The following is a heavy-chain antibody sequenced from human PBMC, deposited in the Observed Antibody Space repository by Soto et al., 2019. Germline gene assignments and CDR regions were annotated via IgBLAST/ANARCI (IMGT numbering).Heavy chain of an antibody. CDR3: AKFGWGGSYSESHASDI. J-gene: IGHJ3*02. CDR2: IYPGDSDI. V-gene: IGHV5-51*01. D-gene: IGHD1-26*01. CDR1: GYSFTSYW. Sequence: PGESLKISCKGSGYSFTSYWIAWVRQVPGKGLELMGVIYPGDSDIRYSPSFQGRFTVSRDNSKNSLYLQMNSLTTEDTALYSCAKFGWGGSYSESHASDIWGQGTMVTVSS.